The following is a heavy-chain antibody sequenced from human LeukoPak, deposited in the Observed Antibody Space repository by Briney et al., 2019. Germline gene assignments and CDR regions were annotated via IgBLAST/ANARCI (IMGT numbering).Heavy chain of an antibody. V-gene: IGHV4-34*01. CDR1: GVTIRGYY. CDR3: ARDDYGDYEPNWYFDL. D-gene: IGHD4-17*01. J-gene: IGHJ2*01. CDR2: INHSGST. Sequence: KPSETLSLTCSVFGVTIRGYYWSWIRQPPGKGLEWIGEINHSGSTNYNPSLKSRVTISVDTSKNQFSLKLSSVTAADTAVYYCARDDYGDYEPNWYFDLWGRGTLVTVSS.